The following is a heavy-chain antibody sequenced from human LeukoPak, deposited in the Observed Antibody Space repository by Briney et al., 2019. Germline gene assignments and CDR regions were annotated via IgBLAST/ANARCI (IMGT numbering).Heavy chain of an antibody. V-gene: IGHV4-30-2*02. Sequence: SQTLSLTCTVSGGSIGSGGYYWSWIRQPPGKGLEWIGYIYHSGSTYYNPSLKSRVTISVDRSKNQFSLKLSSVTAADTAVYYCARSGRSEASWFGEWAWFDPWGQGTLVTVSS. D-gene: IGHD3-10*01. CDR1: GGSIGSGGYY. CDR2: IYHSGST. J-gene: IGHJ5*02. CDR3: ARSGRSEASWFGEWAWFDP.